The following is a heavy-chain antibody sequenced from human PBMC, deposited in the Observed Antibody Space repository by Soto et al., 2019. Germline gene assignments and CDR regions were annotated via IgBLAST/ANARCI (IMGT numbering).Heavy chain of an antibody. J-gene: IGHJ4*02. Sequence: QVQLQQWGAGLLKPSETLSLTCAVYGGSFSGYYWSWIRQPPGKGLEWMGEINHSGGTNFNPSLKNRVTITVDTSKNQFSLKLSSVTAADTAVYYCARGKWLRSSFDYWGQGTLVTVSS. V-gene: IGHV4-34*01. D-gene: IGHD5-12*01. CDR1: GGSFSGYY. CDR2: INHSGGT. CDR3: ARGKWLRSSFDY.